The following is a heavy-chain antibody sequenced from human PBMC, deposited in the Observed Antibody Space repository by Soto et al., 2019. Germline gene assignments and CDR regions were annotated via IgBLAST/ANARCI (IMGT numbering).Heavy chain of an antibody. V-gene: IGHV3-23*01. CDR3: RTYADYTSRYYYGMDV. CDR2: ISASGAGT. Sequence: GGSLRLSCAASGFTFSSYAMTWVRQAPGKGLEWVSVISASGAGTQYADSVKGRFTISRDNSKNTVYLQMDSLRAEDTAVYHCRTYADYTSRYYYGMDVWGQGTTVTVSS. CDR1: GFTFSSYA. D-gene: IGHD3-3*01. J-gene: IGHJ6*02.